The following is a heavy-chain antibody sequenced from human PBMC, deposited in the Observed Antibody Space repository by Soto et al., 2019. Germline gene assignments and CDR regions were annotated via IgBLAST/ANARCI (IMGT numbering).Heavy chain of an antibody. J-gene: IGHJ4*02. D-gene: IGHD2-8*01. CDR1: GGSISTYY. CDR3: SRGGHCTDGVCSALDY. V-gene: IGHV4-59*08. CDR2: IYYGGSA. Sequence: QVQLQQSGPGLVKPSETLSLTCTVSGGSISTYYWSWIGQPPGKGLEWIGYIYYGGSANYNPSLESRVTISLDRSKKQFSLRLNSVTAADTAVYYCSRGGHCTDGVCSALDYWGQGTLVTVSS.